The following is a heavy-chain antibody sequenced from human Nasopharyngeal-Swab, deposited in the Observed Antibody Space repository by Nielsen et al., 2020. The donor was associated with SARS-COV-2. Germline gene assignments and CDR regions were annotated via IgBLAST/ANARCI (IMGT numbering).Heavy chain of an antibody. D-gene: IGHD6-19*01. CDR2: ISGSGGST. CDR1: GFTFSSYA. Sequence: GESLKISCAASGFTFSSYAMSWVRQAPGKGLEWGSVISGSGGSTYYADSVKGRFTISRDNSKNTLYLQMSSLRAEDTAVYYCAKSGRYSSVWGQGTQVTVSS. V-gene: IGHV3-23*01. J-gene: IGHJ4*02. CDR3: AKSGRYSSV.